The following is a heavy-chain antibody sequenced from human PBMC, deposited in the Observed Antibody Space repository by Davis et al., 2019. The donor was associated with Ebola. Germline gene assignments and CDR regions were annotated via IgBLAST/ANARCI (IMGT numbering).Heavy chain of an antibody. D-gene: IGHD2-21*01. Sequence: PGGSLRLSCVASGFRFSSYVMGWVRQAPGKGLEWVSRIGGSGDTADYGDSVRGRFTISRDNSKNALYLQMISLRVEDTATYYCARVILWWDDDGGGPTTYYFDFWGQGALVTVPS. J-gene: IGHJ4*02. CDR1: GFRFSSYV. V-gene: IGHV3-23*01. CDR3: ARVILWWDDDGGGPTTYYFDF. CDR2: IGGSGDTA.